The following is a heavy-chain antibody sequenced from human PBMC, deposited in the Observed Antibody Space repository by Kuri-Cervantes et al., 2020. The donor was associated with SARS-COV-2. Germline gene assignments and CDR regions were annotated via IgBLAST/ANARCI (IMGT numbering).Heavy chain of an antibody. CDR1: GYTFTSYA. J-gene: IGHJ6*02. CDR3: ARGFLEWLAPDYGMDV. V-gene: IGHV1-3*01. CDR2: INAGNGNT. Sequence: ASVKVSCKASGYTFTSYAMHWVRQAPGQRLEWMGWINAGNGNTKYSQKFQGRVTITRDTSASTAYMELSSLRSEDTAVYYCARGFLEWLAPDYGMDVWGQGTPVTVSS. D-gene: IGHD3-3*01.